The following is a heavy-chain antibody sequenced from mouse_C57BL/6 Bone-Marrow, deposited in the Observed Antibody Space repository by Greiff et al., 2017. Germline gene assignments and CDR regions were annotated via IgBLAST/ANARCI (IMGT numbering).Heavy chain of an antibody. J-gene: IGHJ3*01. CDR2: IDPSDSYT. V-gene: IGHV1-59*01. Sequence: VQLQQPGAELVRPGTSVKLSCKASGYTFTSYWMHWVKQRPGQGLEWIGVIDPSDSYTNYNQKFKGKATLTVDTSSSTAYMQLSSLTSEDSAVYYCAGDYDGAYWGQGTLVTVSA. CDR3: AGDYDGAY. D-gene: IGHD2-4*01. CDR1: GYTFTSYW.